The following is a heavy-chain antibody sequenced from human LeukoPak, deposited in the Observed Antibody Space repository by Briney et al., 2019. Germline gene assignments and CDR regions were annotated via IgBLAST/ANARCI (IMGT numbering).Heavy chain of an antibody. V-gene: IGHV1-8*01. CDR3: ARAYGSGSYYNVRCGS. J-gene: IGHJ4*02. CDR2: MNPNSGNT. CDR1: GYTFTSYD. Sequence: ASVKVSCKASGYTFTSYDINWVRQATGQGLEWMGWMNPNSGNTGYAQKFQGRVTMTRNTSISTAYMELSSLRSEDTAVYYCARAYGSGSYYNVRCGSWGQGTLVTVSS. D-gene: IGHD3-10*01.